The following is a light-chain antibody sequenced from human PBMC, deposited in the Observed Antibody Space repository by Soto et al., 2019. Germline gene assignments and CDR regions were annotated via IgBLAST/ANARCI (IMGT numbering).Light chain of an antibody. V-gene: IGLV2-14*03. CDR3: TAYAVSRTDV. CDR1: SSDVGAYNF. Sequence: QSALTQPASVSGSPGRSITISYTGTSSDVGAYNFVSWHQQHPCKAPKLMIYNIYHRPSGISYRFSASKSGNTASPTVSRLQGQDDTDDYGTAYAVSRTDVFGTGTKVTV. J-gene: IGLJ1*01. CDR2: NIY.